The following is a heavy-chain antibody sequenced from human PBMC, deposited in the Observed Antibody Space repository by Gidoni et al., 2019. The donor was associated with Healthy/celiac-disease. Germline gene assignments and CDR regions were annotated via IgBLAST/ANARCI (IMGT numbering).Heavy chain of an antibody. CDR3: HSRGDYYGMDV. J-gene: IGHJ6*02. D-gene: IGHD3-10*01. CDR2: IYHSGST. CDR1: GGSISSGGYS. V-gene: IGHV4-30-2*01. Sequence: QLQLQESGSGLVKPSQTLSLTCAVSGGSISSGGYSWSWIRQPPGKGLEWIGYIYHSGSTYYNPSLKSRVTISVDRSKNQFSLKLSSVTAADTAVYYCHSRGDYYGMDVWGQGTTVTVSS.